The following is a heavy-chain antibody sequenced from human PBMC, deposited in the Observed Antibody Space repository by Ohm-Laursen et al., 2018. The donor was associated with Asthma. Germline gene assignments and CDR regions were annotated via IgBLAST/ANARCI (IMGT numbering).Heavy chain of an antibody. CDR3: AVNQYYYYYYGMDD. D-gene: IGHD1-14*01. V-gene: IGHV4-31*03. Sequence: TLSLTCSVSGGAVSSYSFYWSWVRQHPGKGLEWIGYIYYSGSTYYNPSLKSRVTISVDTSKNQFSLKLSSVTAADTAVYYCAVNQYYYYYYGMDDWGQGTTATVSS. CDR2: IYYSGST. J-gene: IGHJ6*02. CDR1: GGAVSSYSFY.